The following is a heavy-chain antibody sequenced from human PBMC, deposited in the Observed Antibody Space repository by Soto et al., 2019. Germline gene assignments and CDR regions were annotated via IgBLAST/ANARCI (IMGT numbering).Heavy chain of an antibody. J-gene: IGHJ4*02. V-gene: IGHV2-5*02. CDR3: AHRQTPVSWGTFDY. CDR1: GFTLSTSVVG. Sequence: QITLKESGPTLVKPTQTLTLTCTSSGFTLSTSVVGVGWIRQPPGKALEWLALIYWDDDKRYSPSLKSRLTITKDTSKNQVVLTMTNMAPVDTATYYCAHRQTPVSWGTFDYWGQGTLVTVSS. D-gene: IGHD3-16*01. CDR2: IYWDDDK.